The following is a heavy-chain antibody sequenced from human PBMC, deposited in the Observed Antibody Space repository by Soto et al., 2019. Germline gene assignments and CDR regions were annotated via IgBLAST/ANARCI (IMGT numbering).Heavy chain of an antibody. V-gene: IGHV3-11*01. CDR3: ARDDYFGSGSYDFDY. D-gene: IGHD3-10*01. CDR1: GFTFSDYY. Sequence: VGSLRLSCAASGFTFSDYYMTWIRQAPGKGLEWVSYISTSGSSTYYADSVKGRFTISRDNAEDSLYLQMNSLTAEDTAVYYCARDDYFGSGSYDFDYWGQGTLVTVSS. J-gene: IGHJ4*02. CDR2: ISTSGSST.